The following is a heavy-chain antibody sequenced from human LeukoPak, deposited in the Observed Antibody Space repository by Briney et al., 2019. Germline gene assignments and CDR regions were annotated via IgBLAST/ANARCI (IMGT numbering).Heavy chain of an antibody. J-gene: IGHJ6*03. CDR1: GGSISSGSYY. CDR3: ARVGGYCSSTSCYGVHYYYMDV. V-gene: IGHV4-61*02. Sequence: SETLSLTCTVSGGSISSGSYYWSWIRQPAGKGLEWSGRIYTSGSTNYNPSLKSRVTISVDTSKNQFSLKLSAVTAAETAVYYCARVGGYCSSTSCYGVHYYYMDVWGKGTTVTISS. D-gene: IGHD2-2*01. CDR2: IYTSGST.